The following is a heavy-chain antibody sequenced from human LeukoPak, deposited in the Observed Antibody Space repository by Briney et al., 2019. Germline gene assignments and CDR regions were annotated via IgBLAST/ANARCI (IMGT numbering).Heavy chain of an antibody. CDR1: GGSFSGYY. D-gene: IGHD4-17*01. CDR3: ARGGGVTTLGYFDY. J-gene: IGHJ4*02. V-gene: IGHV4-34*01. Sequence: PSETLSLTCAVYGGSFSGYYWSWIRQPPGKGLEWIGEINHSGSTNYNPSLKSRVTISVDTSKNQFSLKLSSVTAADTAVYYCARGGGVTTLGYFDYWGQGTLVTASS. CDR2: INHSGST.